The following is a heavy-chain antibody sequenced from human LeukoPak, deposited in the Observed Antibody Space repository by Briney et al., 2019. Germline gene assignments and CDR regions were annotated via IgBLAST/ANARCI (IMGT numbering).Heavy chain of an antibody. V-gene: IGHV3-21*01. D-gene: IGHD3-22*01. CDR1: GYTFSSYS. J-gene: IGHJ4*02. Sequence: GGSLRLSCLASGYTFSSYSINWVRQAPGKGLEWVSSISVRRNYIYYADSVRGRFRISRDDARDSLFLEMKSLRAEDTAVYYCVRLRRNSDTSGFYYYYDFWGQGTLVTVSS. CDR3: VRLRRNSDTSGFYYYYDF. CDR2: ISVRRNYI.